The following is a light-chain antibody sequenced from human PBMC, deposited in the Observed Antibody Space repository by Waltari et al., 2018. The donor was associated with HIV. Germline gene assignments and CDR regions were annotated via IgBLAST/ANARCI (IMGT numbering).Light chain of an antibody. CDR1: ASNIGKHF. Sequence: QYVLTQAPSVSRPPGQSVLLSRSGSASNIGKHFVSLFQQVSGRAPRLVIYRSDQRPSCVPDRISAAKAGSSATLAITRLQSGDEAVYFCASWDDNLSHWVFGGGTKVTV. V-gene: IGLV1-47*01. CDR3: ASWDDNLSHWV. J-gene: IGLJ3*02. CDR2: RSD.